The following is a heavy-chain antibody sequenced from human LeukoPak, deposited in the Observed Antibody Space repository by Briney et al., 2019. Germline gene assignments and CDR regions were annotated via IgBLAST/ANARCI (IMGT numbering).Heavy chain of an antibody. J-gene: IGHJ4*02. CDR2: ISYDGSNE. Sequence: QPGRSLRLSCATSAFTFSSYATYWVRQAPGKGLEWVAGISYDGSNEYYADSVTGRFTISRDNPQNTLYLLMNSLRAEDTAMYYCAKDRIVGVISGIDYWGQGTLVTVSS. CDR3: AKDRIVGVISGIDY. CDR1: AFTFSSYA. D-gene: IGHD3-10*01. V-gene: IGHV3-30*18.